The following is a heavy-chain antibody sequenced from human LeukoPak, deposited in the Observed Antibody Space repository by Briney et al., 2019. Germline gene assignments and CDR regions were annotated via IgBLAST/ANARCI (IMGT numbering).Heavy chain of an antibody. CDR2: IWYDGSNK. Sequence: GGSLRLSCAASGFTFSSYWMHWVRQAPGKGLVWVAVIWYDGSNKYYADSVKGRFTISRGNSKNTLYLQMNSLRAEDTAVYYCARETAYYDFWSGSQDYYYYGMDVWGQGTTVTVSS. CDR3: ARETAYYDFWSGSQDYYYYGMDV. CDR1: GFTFSSYW. V-gene: IGHV3-33*08. J-gene: IGHJ6*02. D-gene: IGHD3-3*01.